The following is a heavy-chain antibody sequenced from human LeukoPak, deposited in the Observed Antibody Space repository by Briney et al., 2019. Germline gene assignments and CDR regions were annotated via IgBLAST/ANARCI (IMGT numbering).Heavy chain of an antibody. CDR1: GFTVSSKY. V-gene: IGHV3-66*01. Sequence: GGSLRLSCAASGFTVSSKYMTWVRQAPGKGLEWVSVIYSGGPTYYADSVKGRVTISRDNSENTVYLQMNSPRVEDTAMYYCARRGDGGRAFDIWGQGTMVTVSS. CDR2: IYSGGPT. J-gene: IGHJ3*02. D-gene: IGHD2-21*02. CDR3: ARRGDGGRAFDI.